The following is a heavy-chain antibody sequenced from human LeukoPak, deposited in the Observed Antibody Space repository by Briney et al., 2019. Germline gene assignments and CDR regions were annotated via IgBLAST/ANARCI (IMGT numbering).Heavy chain of an antibody. CDR2: ISAYNGNT. CDR3: AREGNYDSSGYYPDLDY. V-gene: IGHV1-18*01. Sequence: GASVKVSCKASGYTFTSYGISWVRQAPGQELEWMGWISAYNGNTNYAQKLQGRVTMTTDTSTSTAYMELRSLRSDDTAVYYCAREGNYDSSGYYPDLDYWGQGTLVTVSS. D-gene: IGHD3-22*01. CDR1: GYTFTSYG. J-gene: IGHJ4*02.